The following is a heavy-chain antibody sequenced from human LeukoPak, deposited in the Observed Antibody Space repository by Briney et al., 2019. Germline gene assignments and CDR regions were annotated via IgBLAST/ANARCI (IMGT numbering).Heavy chain of an antibody. CDR3: ARAGAARPPYGMDV. V-gene: IGHV4-4*02. CDR2: IYHSGST. Sequence: PSETLSLTCAVSGGSISSSNWWSWVRQPPGKGMEWIGEIYHSGSTNYNPSLKSRVTISVDKSKNQFSLKLSSVTAADTAVYYCARAGAARPPYGMDVWGQGTTVTVSS. J-gene: IGHJ6*02. D-gene: IGHD6-6*01. CDR1: GGSISSSNW.